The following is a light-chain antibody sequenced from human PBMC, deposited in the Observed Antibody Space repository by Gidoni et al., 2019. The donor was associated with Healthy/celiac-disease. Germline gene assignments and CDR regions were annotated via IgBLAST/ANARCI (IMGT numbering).Light chain of an antibody. V-gene: IGKV1-33*01. J-gene: IGKJ2*01. CDR2: DAS. CDR1: QDISNY. CDR3: QQYDNLPRT. Sequence: DSQMTHSPSSLSAPVGDRFTITCQASQDISNYLNWYQQKPGKTPKLLMYDASNLETGVPSRFSGSGSGTDFTFTISSLQPEDIATNYCQQYDNLPRTFGQGTKLEIK.